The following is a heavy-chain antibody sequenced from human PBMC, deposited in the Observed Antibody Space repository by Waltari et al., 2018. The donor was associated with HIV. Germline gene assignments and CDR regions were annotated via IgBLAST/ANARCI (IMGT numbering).Heavy chain of an antibody. CDR1: GLTFSTFV. J-gene: IGHJ4*02. CDR2: IAPGYST. CDR3: ASYLHGSYKPPFDN. D-gene: IGHD3-22*01. Sequence: EVQMLESGGGLVQPGGSLRPSCAASGLTFSTFVMAWVRRAPGKGLEWVSSIAPGYSTFYADSVKGRFTISRDTSKNTHFLQMNNLGADDTAMYYCASYLHGSYKPPFDNWGQGTLVTVSS. V-gene: IGHV3-23*01.